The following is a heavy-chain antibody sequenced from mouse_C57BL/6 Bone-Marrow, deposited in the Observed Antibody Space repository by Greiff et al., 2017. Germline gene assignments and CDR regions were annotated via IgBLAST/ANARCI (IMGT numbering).Heavy chain of an antibody. CDR3: ARHEERFYYGNPEAWFAY. CDR1: GYTFTEYT. D-gene: IGHD2-1*01. Sequence: VQRVESGAELVKPGASVKLSCKASGYTFTEYTIHWVKQRSGQGLEWIGWFYPGSGSIKYNEKFKDKATLTADKSSSTVYMELSRLTSEDSAVYFCARHEERFYYGNPEAWFAYWGQGTLVTVSA. V-gene: IGHV1-62-2*01. J-gene: IGHJ3*01. CDR2: FYPGSGSI.